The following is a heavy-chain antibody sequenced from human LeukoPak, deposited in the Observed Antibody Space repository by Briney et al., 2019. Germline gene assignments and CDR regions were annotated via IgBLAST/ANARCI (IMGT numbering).Heavy chain of an antibody. D-gene: IGHD3-3*01. V-gene: IGHV3-11*01. J-gene: IGHJ4*02. CDR1: GFTFSDYY. CDR3: AEDRLRIFGVVTYMFDY. Sequence: GGSLRLSCAASGFTFSDYYMSWIRQAPGKGLEWVSYISSSGSTIYYADSVKGRFTISRDNAKNSLYLQMNSLRAEDTAVYYCAEDRLRIFGVVTYMFDYWGQGTLVTVSS. CDR2: ISSSGSTI.